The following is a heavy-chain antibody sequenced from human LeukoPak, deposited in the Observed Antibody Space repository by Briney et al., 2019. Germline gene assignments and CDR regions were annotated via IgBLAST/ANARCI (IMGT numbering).Heavy chain of an antibody. Sequence: VGSLRLSCAASGVSVSSNYMSWVRQTPGKGLEWVSAISGSGGSTYYADSVKGRFTISRDNSKNTLYLQMNSLRAEDTAVYYCAKATVTLRPWGQGTLVTVSS. J-gene: IGHJ5*02. CDR3: AKATVTLRP. V-gene: IGHV3-23*01. D-gene: IGHD4-17*01. CDR2: ISGSGGST. CDR1: GVSVSSNY.